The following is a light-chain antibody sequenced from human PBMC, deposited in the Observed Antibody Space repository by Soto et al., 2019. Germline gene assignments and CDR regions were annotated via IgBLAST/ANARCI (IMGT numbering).Light chain of an antibody. J-gene: IGLJ2*01. CDR3: HVWDSSSDQHV. CDR2: DDT. Sequence: SYELTQPPSVSVAPGQTARITCGGNNIGSKTVHWYQQKPGQAPVLVIYDDTDRPSGIPERFSGSNSGNTATLTIRGLEAGDEADYYCHVWDSSSDQHVFGAGTKLTVL. V-gene: IGLV3-21*02. CDR1: NIGSKT.